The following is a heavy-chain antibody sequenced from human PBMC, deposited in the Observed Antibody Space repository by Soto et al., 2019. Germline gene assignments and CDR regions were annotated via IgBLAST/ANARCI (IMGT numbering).Heavy chain of an antibody. CDR1: GFTFSGYW. CDR2: IKQDGSEQ. V-gene: IGHV3-7*05. Sequence: EVQLVESGGGLVQPRGSLRLSCAASGFTFSGYWMSWVRQAPGKGLEWVANIKQDGSEQFYVDSVKGRFTISRDNAKNSLYLQMNSLRADDTAVYYCAREAVWGQGTTVTVSS. J-gene: IGHJ6*02. CDR3: AREAV.